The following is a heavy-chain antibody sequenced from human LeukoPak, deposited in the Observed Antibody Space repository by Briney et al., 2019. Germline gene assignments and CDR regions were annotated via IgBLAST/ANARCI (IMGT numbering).Heavy chain of an antibody. CDR1: GFTVSSNY. V-gene: IGHV3-53*01. CDR2: IYSGGST. Sequence: GGSLRLSCAASGFTVSSNYMSWVRQAPGKGLEWVSAIYSGGSTYYADSVKGRFTISRDNSKNTLYLQMNSLRAEDTAVYYCARDPLKYYFDYWGQGTLVTVSS. CDR3: ARDPLKYYFDY. J-gene: IGHJ4*02.